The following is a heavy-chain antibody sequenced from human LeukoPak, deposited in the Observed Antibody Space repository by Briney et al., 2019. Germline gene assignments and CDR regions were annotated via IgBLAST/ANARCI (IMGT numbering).Heavy chain of an antibody. CDR1: GFTFSNYA. CDR2: ISGSGAST. CDR3: AEPPSDGGFGPYYFDF. V-gene: IGHV3-23*01. D-gene: IGHD3-16*01. Sequence: GGSLRLSCAASGFTFSNYAMSWVRQAPGKGLEWVSAISGSGASTYYADSVKGRFTISRDNSKNTLFLQMNSLRAEDTAVYYCAEPPSDGGFGPYYFDFWDQGTLVTVSS. J-gene: IGHJ4*02.